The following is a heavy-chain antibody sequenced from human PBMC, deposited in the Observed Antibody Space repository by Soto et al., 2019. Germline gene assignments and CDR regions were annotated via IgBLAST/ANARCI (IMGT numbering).Heavy chain of an antibody. D-gene: IGHD4-17*01. J-gene: IGHJ4*02. CDR1: GYTFTSYD. CDR3: ARTLYGDNVDY. CDR2: TNPNSGNT. V-gene: IGHV1-8*01. Sequence: QVQLVQSGAEVKKPGASVKVSCKASGYTFTSYDINWVRQATGQGLEWMGWTNPNSGNTGYAQKFQARXTXTXHTSISTAYMELSSLRSEDTAVYYCARTLYGDNVDYWGQGTLVTVSS.